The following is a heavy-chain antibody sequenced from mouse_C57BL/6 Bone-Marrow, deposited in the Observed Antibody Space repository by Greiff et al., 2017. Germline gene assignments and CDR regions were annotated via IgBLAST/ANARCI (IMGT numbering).Heavy chain of an antibody. CDR1: GYTFTSYW. CDR2: IYPGSGST. Sequence: QVHVKQPGAELVKPGASVKMSCKASGYTFTSYWITWVKQRPGQGLEWIGDIYPGSGSTNYNEKFKSKATLTVDTSSSTAYMQLSSLTSEDSAVYYCASGIYDGYYEGAMDYWGQGTSVTVSS. D-gene: IGHD2-3*01. J-gene: IGHJ4*01. V-gene: IGHV1-55*01. CDR3: ASGIYDGYYEGAMDY.